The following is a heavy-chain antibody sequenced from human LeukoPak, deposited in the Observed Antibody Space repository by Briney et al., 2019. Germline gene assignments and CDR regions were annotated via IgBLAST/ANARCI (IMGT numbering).Heavy chain of an antibody. J-gene: IGHJ4*02. V-gene: IGHV3-30*18. CDR3: AKDLGYCSGGSCYLQDY. CDR1: GFTFSSYG. CDR2: ISYDGSNK. D-gene: IGHD2-15*01. Sequence: PGGSLRLSCAASGFTFSSYGMHWVRQAPGKGLEWVAVISYDGSNKYYADSVKGRFTISRDNSKNTLYLQMNSLRAEDTAVYYCAKDLGYCSGGSCYLQDYWGQGTLVTVSS.